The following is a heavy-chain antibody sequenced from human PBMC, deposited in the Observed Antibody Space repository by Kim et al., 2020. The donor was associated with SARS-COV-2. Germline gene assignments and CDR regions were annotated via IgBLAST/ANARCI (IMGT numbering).Heavy chain of an antibody. CDR3: GRGGDGRAGAGMDY. J-gene: IGHJ4*02. V-gene: IGHV3-53*01. Sequence: GGSLRLSCAASGFIFSSNYISWVRQAPGKGLEWVSGIYVGGDTYYTAAVKSRCTTTGGTSKNTMYIQINSMRAEETTVYYCGRGGDGRAGAGMDYWGQGTLVTVSS. D-gene: IGHD6-13*01. CDR1: GFIFSSNY. CDR2: IYVGGDT.